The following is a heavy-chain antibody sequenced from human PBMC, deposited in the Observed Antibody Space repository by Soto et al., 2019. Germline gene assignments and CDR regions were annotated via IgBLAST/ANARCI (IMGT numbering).Heavy chain of an antibody. D-gene: IGHD3-3*01. J-gene: IGHJ1*01. CDR3: ASFLSGYSIYFQH. CDR1: GGSISSSSYY. Sequence: LSLTCTVSGGSISSSSYYWGWIRQPPGKGLEWIGSVFYSGNTYYNPSLQSRVTISVDTSKNQFSLKLSSVTAADTAVYYCASFLSGYSIYFQHWGQGTLVTVSS. CDR2: VFYSGNT. V-gene: IGHV4-39*01.